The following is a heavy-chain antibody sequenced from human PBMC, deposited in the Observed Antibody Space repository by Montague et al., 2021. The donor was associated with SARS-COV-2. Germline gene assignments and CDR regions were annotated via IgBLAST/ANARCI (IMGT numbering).Heavy chain of an antibody. CDR2: ISHSGGA. Sequence: SETLSLTCAVYGGSSSGDNWSWIRQPPGKGLEWIGEISHSGGANYNSSLKSRVTMSLDTSNNQFSLKLSSVTAADMAVYYCAVNSNYYYYYGMDVWGQGTTVTVSS. CDR1: GGSSSGDN. CDR3: AVNSNYYYYYGMDV. V-gene: IGHV4-34*01. D-gene: IGHD4-11*01. J-gene: IGHJ6*02.